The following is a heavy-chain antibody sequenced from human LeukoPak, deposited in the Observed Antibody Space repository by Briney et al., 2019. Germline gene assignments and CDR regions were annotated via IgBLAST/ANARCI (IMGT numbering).Heavy chain of an antibody. CDR1: GFTFTSYA. CDR3: AKVRDTRDWYKDAFDI. V-gene: IGHV3-23*01. J-gene: IGHJ3*02. D-gene: IGHD6-19*01. CDR2: ITGTGGST. Sequence: GGSLRLSCAASGFTFTSYAMSWVRQAPGKGLGWVSAITGTGGSTYYAASVKGQFTVSRDNSKNTLYLQMSSLRAEDTAMYYCAKVRDTRDWYKDAFDIWGQGTRVTVSS.